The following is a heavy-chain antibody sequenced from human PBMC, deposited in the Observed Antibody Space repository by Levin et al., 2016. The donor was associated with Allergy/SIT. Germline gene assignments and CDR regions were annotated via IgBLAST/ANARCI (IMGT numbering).Heavy chain of an antibody. Sequence: SVKVSCKASGGTFSSYAISWVRQAPGQGLEWMGRIIPILGIANYAQKFQGRVTITADKSTSTAYMELSSLRSEDTAVYYCARDTPMRLLQPNAHWYFDLWGRGTLVTVSS. CDR2: IIPILGIA. D-gene: IGHD2-15*01. V-gene: IGHV1-69*04. CDR1: GGTFSSYA. CDR3: ARDTPMRLLQPNAHWYFDL. J-gene: IGHJ2*01.